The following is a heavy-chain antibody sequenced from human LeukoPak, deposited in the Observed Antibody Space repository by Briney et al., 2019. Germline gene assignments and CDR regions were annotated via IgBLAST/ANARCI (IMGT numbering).Heavy chain of an antibody. Sequence: SETLSLTCTVSGGSISSTSYYRGWIRQPPGMGREWIGSIYFTGNTYYNPSLKRRVTISIDTSKKQFSLKLSSVTAADTAVYYCARDRYSGYEPLFDYWGQGTLVTVSS. CDR3: ARDRYSGYEPLFDY. J-gene: IGHJ4*02. V-gene: IGHV4-39*07. CDR1: GGSISSTSYY. CDR2: IYFTGNT. D-gene: IGHD5-12*01.